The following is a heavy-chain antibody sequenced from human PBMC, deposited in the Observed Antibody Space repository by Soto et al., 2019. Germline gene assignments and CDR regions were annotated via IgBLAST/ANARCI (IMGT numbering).Heavy chain of an antibody. Sequence: TLSLTCTVSGGSISSGGYYWSWIRQHPGKGLEWIGYIYYSGSTYYNPSLKSRVTISVDTSKNQFSLKLSSVTAADTAVYYCARGGPIAARTGCYFDYWGQGTLVTVSS. CDR2: IYYSGST. CDR3: ARGGPIAARTGCYFDY. CDR1: GGSISSGGYY. V-gene: IGHV4-31*03. D-gene: IGHD6-6*01. J-gene: IGHJ4*02.